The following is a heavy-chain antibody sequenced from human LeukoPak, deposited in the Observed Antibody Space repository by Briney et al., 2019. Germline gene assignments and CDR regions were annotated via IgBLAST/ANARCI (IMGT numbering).Heavy chain of an antibody. D-gene: IGHD3-16*02. CDR3: ARISAKEPWFDP. J-gene: IGHJ5*02. CDR2: IYTSGST. Sequence: SETLSLTCTGSGGSISSYYWGWLRHAAGKGLEWFGRIYTSGSTNYNPTLKSRVTMSVDTYKNQRSLKLSSVTAADTAVYYCARISAKEPWFDPWGQGTLVTVSS. V-gene: IGHV4-4*07. CDR1: GGSISSYY.